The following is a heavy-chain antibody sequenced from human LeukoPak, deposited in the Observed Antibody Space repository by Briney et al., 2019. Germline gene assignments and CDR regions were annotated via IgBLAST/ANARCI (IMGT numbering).Heavy chain of an antibody. CDR1: GYTSTGYY. J-gene: IGHJ3*02. D-gene: IGHD3-3*01. CDR2: INPNSGGT. CDR3: ARDYDFWSGDAFDI. Sequence: GASVKVSCKASGYTSTGYYMHWVRQAPGQGLEWMGWINPNSGGTNYAQKFQGRVTMTRDTSISTAYMELSRLRSDDTAVYYCARDYDFWSGDAFDIWGQGTMVTVSS. V-gene: IGHV1-2*02.